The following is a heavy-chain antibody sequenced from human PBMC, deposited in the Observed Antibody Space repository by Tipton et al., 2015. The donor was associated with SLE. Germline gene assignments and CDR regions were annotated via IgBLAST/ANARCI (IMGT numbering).Heavy chain of an antibody. CDR2: INPNRGGT. D-gene: IGHD3-22*01. CDR3: ARVSSSSGSHHAAFDT. CDR1: GYTFLDYY. Sequence: QSGPEVKKPGASVKVSCKASGYTFLDYYIHWVRQAPGQGLQWMGRINPNRGGTNYAQKFQGRVTMTRDTSINTAYMELSSLRYADTAVYYCARVSSSSGSHHAAFDTWGQGTMVPVSS. J-gene: IGHJ3*02. V-gene: IGHV1-2*06.